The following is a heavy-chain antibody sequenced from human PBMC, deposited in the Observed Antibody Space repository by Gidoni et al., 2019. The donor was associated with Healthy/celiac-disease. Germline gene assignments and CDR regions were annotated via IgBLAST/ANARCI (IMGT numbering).Heavy chain of an antibody. V-gene: IGHV3-74*01. CDR1: GFTFSSYW. Sequence: EVQLVESGGGLVQPGGSVRLSGAAAGFTFSSYWMHGVREAPGKGMVWVSRSNSAWSSTSYADSVKGRVTISRDNAKNTLYLQMNSLRAEDTAVYYCASVTYFDWLPMEEYMDVWGKGTTVTVSS. D-gene: IGHD3-9*01. CDR2: SNSAWSST. J-gene: IGHJ6*03. CDR3: ASVTYFDWLPMEEYMDV.